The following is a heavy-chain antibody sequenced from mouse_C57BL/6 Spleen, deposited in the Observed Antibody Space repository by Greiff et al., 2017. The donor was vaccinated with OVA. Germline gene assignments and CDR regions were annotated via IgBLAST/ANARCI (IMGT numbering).Heavy chain of an antibody. CDR3: TRNWDGFFDY. Sequence: EVKLMESGEGLVKPGGSLKLSCAASGFTFSSYAMSWVRQTPEKRLEWVAYISSGGDYIYYADTVKGRFTNSSDNARNTLYPQMSSLKSEDTTMYYCTRNWDGFFDYWGQGTTLTGSS. CDR1: GFTFSSYA. V-gene: IGHV5-9-1*02. J-gene: IGHJ2*01. D-gene: IGHD4-1*01. CDR2: ISSGGDYI.